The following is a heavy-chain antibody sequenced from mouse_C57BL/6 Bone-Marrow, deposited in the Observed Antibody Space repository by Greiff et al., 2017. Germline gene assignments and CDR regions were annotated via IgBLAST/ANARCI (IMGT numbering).Heavy chain of an antibody. CDR1: GFSFNTYA. CDR3: VSLYGNPFAY. D-gene: IGHD2-1*01. CDR2: IRSKSNNYAT. V-gene: IGHV10-1*01. J-gene: IGHJ3*01. Sequence: EVQRVESGGGLVQPKGSLKLSCAASGFSFNTYAMNWVRQAPGKGLEWVARIRSKSNNYATYYADSVKDRFTISRDDSESMLYLQMNNLKTEDTAMDYCVSLYGNPFAYWGQGTLVTVSA.